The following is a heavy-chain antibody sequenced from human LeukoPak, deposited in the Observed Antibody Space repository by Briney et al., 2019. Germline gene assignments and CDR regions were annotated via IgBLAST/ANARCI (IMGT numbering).Heavy chain of an antibody. D-gene: IGHD6-13*01. CDR3: ARGDSSSWYAGLGYVDH. J-gene: IGHJ4*02. CDR1: GYTFTSYD. CDR2: VNPNSGKT. V-gene: IGHV1-8*03. Sequence: ASVTVSCKASGYTFTSYDINWVRQATGQGLEWMGWVNPNSGKTGYAQKFQGRVTITRNTSLGTVYMELNSLRSEDTAVYYCARGDSSSWYAGLGYVDHWGQGTLVTVSS.